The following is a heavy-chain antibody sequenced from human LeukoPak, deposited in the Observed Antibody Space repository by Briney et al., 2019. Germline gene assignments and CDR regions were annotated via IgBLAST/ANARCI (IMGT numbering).Heavy chain of an antibody. Sequence: SETLSLTCTVSGGSISSYYWSWIRQPPGKGLEWIGSIYYSGSTYYNPSLKSRVTISVDTSKNQFSLKLSSVTAADTAVYYCARLEYSSSWYPRLDAFDIWGQGTMVTVSS. CDR2: IYYSGST. J-gene: IGHJ3*02. CDR1: GGSISSYY. CDR3: ARLEYSSSWYPRLDAFDI. V-gene: IGHV4-59*05. D-gene: IGHD6-13*01.